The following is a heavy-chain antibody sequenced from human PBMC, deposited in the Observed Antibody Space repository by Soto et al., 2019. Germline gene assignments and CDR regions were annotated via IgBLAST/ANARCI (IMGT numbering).Heavy chain of an antibody. CDR2: ISGYNGNT. V-gene: IGHV1-18*01. J-gene: IGHJ6*01. CDR3: AREGQAPYYYYGMDV. Sequence: ASVKVSCKASGYTFTKYGFSWVRQAPGQWLEWMGWISGYNGNTKYAEKFQGRVTMTTDTSTSTAHMELRSLRSDDTAVYYCAREGQAPYYYYGMDVWGQGTAVIVSS. CDR1: GYTFTKYG.